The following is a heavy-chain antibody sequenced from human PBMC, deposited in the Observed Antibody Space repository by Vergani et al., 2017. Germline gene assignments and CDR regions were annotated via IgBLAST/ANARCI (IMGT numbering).Heavy chain of an antibody. CDR3: ARMGGYYDSSGYYLTRKSAFDI. CDR2: IFSNDEK. D-gene: IGHD3-22*01. V-gene: IGHV2-26*01. CDR1: GFSLSNARMG. Sequence: QVTLKESGPVLVKPTETLTLTCTVSGFSLSNARMGVSWIRQPPGKALEWLAHIFSNDEKSYSTSLKSRLTIYKDTSKSQVVLTMTNMDPVDTATYYCARMGGYYDSSGYYLTRKSAFDIWGQGTMVTVSS. J-gene: IGHJ3*02.